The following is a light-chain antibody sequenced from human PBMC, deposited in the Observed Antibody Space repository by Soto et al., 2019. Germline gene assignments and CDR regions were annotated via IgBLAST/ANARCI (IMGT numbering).Light chain of an antibody. Sequence: TRSPATVSVSLGEKGNIAGRASQSVSSNLAWYQQKPGQAPRLLIYGASTRATGIPARFSGSGSGTDFTLTISRLEPEDFAVYYCQQFGRAPQGTFGQGTKVDI. V-gene: IGKV3-20*01. J-gene: IGKJ1*01. CDR3: QQFGRAPQGT. CDR1: QSVSSN. CDR2: GAS.